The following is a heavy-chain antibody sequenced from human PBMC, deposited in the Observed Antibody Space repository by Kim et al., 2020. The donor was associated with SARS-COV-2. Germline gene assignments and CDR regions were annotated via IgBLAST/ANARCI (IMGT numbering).Heavy chain of an antibody. Sequence: SVKVSCKASGGTFSSYAISWVRQAPGQGLEWMGGIIPIFGTANYAQKFQGRVTITADESTSTAYMELSSLRSEDTAVYYCARAGGSGSYYNYYYYYGMDVWGQGTTVTVSS. CDR3: ARAGGSGSYYNYYYYYGMDV. CDR1: GGTFSSYA. CDR2: IIPIFGTA. D-gene: IGHD3-10*01. J-gene: IGHJ6*02. V-gene: IGHV1-69*13.